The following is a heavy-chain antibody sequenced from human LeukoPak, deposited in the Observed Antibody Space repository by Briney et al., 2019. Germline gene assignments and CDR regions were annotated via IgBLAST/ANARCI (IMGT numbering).Heavy chain of an antibody. Sequence: SETLSLTCAVYGGSFSGYFWSWIRQPPGKGLEWIGEINRGGSTNYNPSLKSRVTISVDTSKNQFSLKLSSVTAADTAVYYCARLLLFNWFDPWGQGTLVTVSS. CDR2: INRGGST. D-gene: IGHD2-15*01. CDR1: GGSFSGYF. J-gene: IGHJ5*02. V-gene: IGHV4-34*01. CDR3: ARLLLFNWFDP.